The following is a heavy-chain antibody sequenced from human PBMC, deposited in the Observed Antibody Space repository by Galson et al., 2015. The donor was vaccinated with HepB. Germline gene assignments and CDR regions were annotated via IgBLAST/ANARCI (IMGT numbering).Heavy chain of an antibody. CDR3: AKLRTSGSYTDDAFDI. V-gene: IGHV3-23*01. D-gene: IGHD1-26*01. CDR2: ISGSGGST. CDR1: GFTFSSYA. J-gene: IGHJ3*02. Sequence: SLRLSCAASGFTFSSYAMSWVRQAPGKGLEWVSAISGSGGSTYYADSVKGRFTISRDNSKNTLYLQMNSLRAEDTAVYYCAKLRTSGSYTDDAFDIWGQGTMVTVSS.